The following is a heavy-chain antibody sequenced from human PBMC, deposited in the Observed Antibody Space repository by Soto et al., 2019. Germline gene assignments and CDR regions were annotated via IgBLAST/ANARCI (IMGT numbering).Heavy chain of an antibody. CDR3: ARGGQAPYYYYGMDV. CDR1: GYTFTNYG. J-gene: IGHJ6*02. Sequence: QVQVVQSGDEVKKPGASVKVSCKASGYTFTNYGFSWVRQAPGQGLEWMGWISGYNGNTKYAEKFQGRVTMTTDTPTSTAHMELRSLRSDDTAVYYCARGGQAPYYYYGMDVWGQGTAVTVSS. CDR2: ISGYNGNT. V-gene: IGHV1-18*01.